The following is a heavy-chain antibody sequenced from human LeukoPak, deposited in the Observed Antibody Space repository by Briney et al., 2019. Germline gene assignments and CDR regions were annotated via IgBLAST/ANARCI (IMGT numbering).Heavy chain of an antibody. V-gene: IGHV5-51*01. J-gene: IGHJ4*02. CDR3: ARLLPPPVWGSGSYYRHFDY. D-gene: IGHD3-10*01. CDR2: IYPGDSDT. CDR1: GYSFTSYW. Sequence: GESLKISCKGSGYSFTSYWIGWVRQMPGKGLEWMGIIYPGDSDTRYSLSFQGQVTISADKSISTAYLQWSSLKASDTAMYYCARLLPPPVWGSGSYYRHFDYWGQGTLVTVSS.